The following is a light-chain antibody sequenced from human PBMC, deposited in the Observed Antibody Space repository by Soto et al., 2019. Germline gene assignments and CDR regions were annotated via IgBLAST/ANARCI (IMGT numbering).Light chain of an antibody. V-gene: IGLV2-14*01. CDR1: NSDIGRYDH. CDR2: EVT. J-gene: IGLJ3*02. CDR3: QSYDNRLGAWV. Sequence: QSALTQPASVSGSPGQSITISCTGSNSDIGRYDHVSWYQHHPGRAPKLLISEVTKRPSGISDRFSGSKSGYTASLTITGLQAEDEADYYCQSYDNRLGAWVFGGGTKLTVL.